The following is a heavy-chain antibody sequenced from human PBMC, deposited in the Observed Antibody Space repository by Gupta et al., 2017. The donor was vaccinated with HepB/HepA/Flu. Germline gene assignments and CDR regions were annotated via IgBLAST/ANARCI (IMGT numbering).Heavy chain of an antibody. CDR3: AKDLWAAAVTDY. D-gene: IGHD6-13*01. CDR1: GFTFSSYG. Sequence: QVQLVESGGGVVQPGRSLRLSCAASGFTFSSYGMHWVRQAPGKGLEWVAVISYDGSNKYYADSVKGRFTISRDNSKNTLYLQMNSLRAEDTAVYYCAKDLWAAAVTDYWGQGTLVTVSS. J-gene: IGHJ4*02. V-gene: IGHV3-30*18. CDR2: ISYDGSNK.